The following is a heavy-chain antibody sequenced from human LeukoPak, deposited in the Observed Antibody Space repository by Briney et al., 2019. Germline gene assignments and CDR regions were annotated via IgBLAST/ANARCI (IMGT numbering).Heavy chain of an antibody. Sequence: GRSLRLSSAASGFTFSSYAMHWVRQAPGKGLEWVAVISYDGSNKYYADSVKGRFTISRDNSKNTLYLQMNSLRAEDTAVYYCARGRGGWYSAPLHDAFDIWGQGTMVTVSS. D-gene: IGHD6-19*01. J-gene: IGHJ3*02. CDR2: ISYDGSNK. CDR1: GFTFSSYA. V-gene: IGHV3-30*04. CDR3: ARGRGGWYSAPLHDAFDI.